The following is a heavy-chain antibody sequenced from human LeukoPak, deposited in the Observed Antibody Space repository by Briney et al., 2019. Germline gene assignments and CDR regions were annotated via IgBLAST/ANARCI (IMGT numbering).Heavy chain of an antibody. CDR3: ASVGIKAAVPSDY. J-gene: IGHJ4*02. CDR1: GASSSSADHY. V-gene: IGHV4-30-4*07. D-gene: IGHD6-13*01. CDR2: IYFSGST. Sequence: SETLSLTCLVSGASSSSADHYWTWIRQPPGKGLEWVGYIYFSGSTYYNPSLKGRATISLDTSKSRFSLKMTSVTAADTAVYFCASVGIKAAVPSDYWGQGTLVTVS.